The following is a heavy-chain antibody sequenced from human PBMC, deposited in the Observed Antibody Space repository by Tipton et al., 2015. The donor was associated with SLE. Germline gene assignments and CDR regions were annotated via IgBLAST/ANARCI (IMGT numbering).Heavy chain of an antibody. Sequence: LRLSCTVSGGSISSGGYYWNWIRQHPGKGLEWIGYIYYSGSTYYNPSLKSRVTISVDTSKNQFSLKLSSVTAADTAVYYCASCSRSDAFDIWGQGTMVTVSS. CDR2: IYYSGST. CDR3: ASCSRSDAFDI. V-gene: IGHV4-31*03. D-gene: IGHD2-2*01. CDR1: GGSISSGGYY. J-gene: IGHJ3*02.